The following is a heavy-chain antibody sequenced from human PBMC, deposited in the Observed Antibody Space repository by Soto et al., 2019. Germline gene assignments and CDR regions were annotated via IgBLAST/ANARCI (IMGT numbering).Heavy chain of an antibody. CDR3: ARVHSPEGIVVVVAAAYWYFDL. V-gene: IGHV1-8*01. J-gene: IGHJ2*01. CDR1: GYTFTSYD. D-gene: IGHD2-15*01. CDR2: MNPNSGNT. Sequence: GASVKVSCKASGYTFTSYDINWVRQATGQGLEWMGWMNPNSGNTGCAQKFQGRVTMTRNTSISTAYMELSSLRSEDTAVYYCARVHSPEGIVVVVAAAYWYFDLWGRGTLVTVSS.